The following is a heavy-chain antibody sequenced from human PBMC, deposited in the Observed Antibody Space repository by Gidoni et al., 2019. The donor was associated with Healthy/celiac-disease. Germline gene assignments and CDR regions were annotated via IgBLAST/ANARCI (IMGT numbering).Heavy chain of an antibody. Sequence: QVQLVESGGGVVQPGRSLRLSCAASGFTFSSYAMHWVRQAPGKGLEWVAVISYDGSNKYYADSVKGRFTISRDNSKNTLYLQMNSLRAEDTAVYYCARDRYCSSTSCLTGGYGMDVWGKGTTVTVSS. CDR1: GFTFSSYA. J-gene: IGHJ6*04. CDR2: ISYDGSNK. CDR3: ARDRYCSSTSCLTGGYGMDV. V-gene: IGHV3-30-3*01. D-gene: IGHD2-2*01.